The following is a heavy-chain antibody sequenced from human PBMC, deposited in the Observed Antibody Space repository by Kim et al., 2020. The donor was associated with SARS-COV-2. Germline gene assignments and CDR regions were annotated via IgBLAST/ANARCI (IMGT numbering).Heavy chain of an antibody. V-gene: IGHV3-21*01. CDR2: ISSSSSYI. D-gene: IGHD1-1*01. CDR3: AREGSRERYYYYGMDV. Sequence: GGSLRLSCAASGFTFSSYSMNWVRQAPGKGLEWVSSISSSSSYIYYADSVKGRFTISRDNAKNSLYLQMNSLRAEDTAVYYCAREGSRERYYYYGMDVWGQGTTVTVSS. J-gene: IGHJ6*02. CDR1: GFTFSSYS.